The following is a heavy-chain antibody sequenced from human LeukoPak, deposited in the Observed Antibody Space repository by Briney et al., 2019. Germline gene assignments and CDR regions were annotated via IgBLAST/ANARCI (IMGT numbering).Heavy chain of an antibody. CDR1: GFIFTNYW. CDR3: ARQSRDGSKNRGYYFDY. D-gene: IGHD3-10*01. J-gene: IGHJ4*02. CDR2: IYPADSVT. V-gene: IGHV5-51*01. Sequence: PGESLKISCQVSGFIFTNYWIGWVRQVPGKGLESMGLIYPADSVTTYSPSFQGQVTISADRSISTVYLQWSSLKASDTAMYYCARQSRDGSKNRGYYFDYWGQGTLVTVSS.